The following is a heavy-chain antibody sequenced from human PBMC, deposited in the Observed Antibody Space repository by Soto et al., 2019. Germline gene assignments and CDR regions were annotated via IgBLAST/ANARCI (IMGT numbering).Heavy chain of an antibody. J-gene: IGHJ4*02. V-gene: IGHV3-30*18. D-gene: IGHD2-15*01. Sequence: PGGSLRLSCAASGFTFSSYGMHWVRQAPGKGLEWVAVISYDGSNKYYADSVKGRFTISRDNSKNTLYLQMNSLRAEDTAVYYCAKDGRGYCSGGSCDTLDYWGQGTLVTV. CDR2: ISYDGSNK. CDR1: GFTFSSYG. CDR3: AKDGRGYCSGGSCDTLDY.